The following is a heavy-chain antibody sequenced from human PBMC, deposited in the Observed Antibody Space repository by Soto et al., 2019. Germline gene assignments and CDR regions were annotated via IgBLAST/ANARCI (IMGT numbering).Heavy chain of an antibody. J-gene: IGHJ4*02. V-gene: IGHV3-30*18. CDR1: GFTFSSYG. CDR3: AKGKTKVTRDYYFDY. Sequence: QVQLVESGGGVVQPGRSLRLSCAASGFTFSSYGMHWVRQAPGKGLEWVAVISYDGSNKYYADSVKGRFTISRDNSKNTLYLQMNSLRAEDTAVYYCAKGKTKVTRDYYFDYWGQGTLVTGSS. D-gene: IGHD4-17*01. CDR2: ISYDGSNK.